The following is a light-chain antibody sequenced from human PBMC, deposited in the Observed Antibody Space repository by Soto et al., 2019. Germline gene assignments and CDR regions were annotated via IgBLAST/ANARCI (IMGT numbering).Light chain of an antibody. CDR2: GAS. CDR1: QSVSSN. V-gene: IGKV3-15*01. CDR3: QQYNGWPRT. Sequence: EIVLTQSPATLPVSPGERATLSCRASQSVSSNLAWYQQTPGQAPRLLIYGASTRATGIPARVSGSGSGTDFTLTISSLEPEDFAVYFCQQYNGWPRTFGQGTKVDIK. J-gene: IGKJ1*01.